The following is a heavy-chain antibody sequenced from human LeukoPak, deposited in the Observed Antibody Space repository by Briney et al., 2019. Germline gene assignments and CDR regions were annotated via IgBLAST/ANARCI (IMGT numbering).Heavy chain of an antibody. J-gene: IGHJ4*02. CDR2: LYYSGST. Sequence: PSETLSLTCTVSGGSISSYYWTWIRQPPGKGLEWIGSLYYSGSTNYNPSLKSRVTISVDTSKNQFSLKPSSVTAADTAVYYCARRHVEYSSSSDPYYFDYWGQGTLVTVSS. CDR3: ARRHVEYSSSSDPYYFDY. CDR1: GGSISSYY. V-gene: IGHV4-59*01. D-gene: IGHD6-6*01.